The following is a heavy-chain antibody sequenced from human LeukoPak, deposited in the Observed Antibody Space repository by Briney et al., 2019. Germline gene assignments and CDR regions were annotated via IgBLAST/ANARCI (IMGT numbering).Heavy chain of an antibody. CDR2: IYYSGST. J-gene: IGHJ4*02. CDR1: GGSISSYY. V-gene: IGHV4-59*01. CDR3: AGAFPDSSRYIGPLDH. D-gene: IGHD3-22*01. Sequence: PSETLSLTCAVSGGSISSYYWSWIRQPPGKGLEFIGHIYYSGSTNYNPSLKRRVTISVDTFKKQFSLNLSSVTAADTAVYYCAGAFPDSSRYIGPLDHWGQGTLVTVSS.